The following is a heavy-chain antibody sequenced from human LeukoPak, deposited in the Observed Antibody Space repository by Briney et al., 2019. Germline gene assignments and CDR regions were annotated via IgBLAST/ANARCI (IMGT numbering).Heavy chain of an antibody. J-gene: IGHJ4*02. CDR3: AKGTFHDFWSGPSFDY. CDR2: INAFGDTT. Sequence: GGSLRLSCAASGFTFSDCGMAWVRQAPGKGLEWVSAINAFGDTTYYTDSVKGRFTISRDTSKSTLFLQMNSLRAEDTAVYYCAKGTFHDFWSGPSFDYWGQGTLVTVSS. V-gene: IGHV3-23*01. D-gene: IGHD3-3*01. CDR1: GFTFSDCG.